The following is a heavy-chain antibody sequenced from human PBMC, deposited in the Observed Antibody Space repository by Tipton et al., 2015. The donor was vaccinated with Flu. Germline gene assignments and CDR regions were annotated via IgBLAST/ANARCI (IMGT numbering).Heavy chain of an antibody. J-gene: IGHJ6*02. CDR2: INQGGSEK. D-gene: IGHD6-13*01. CDR1: GFTFSTYW. V-gene: IGHV3-7*01. Sequence: SLRLSCAASGFTFSTYWMGWVRQAPGKGLEWVANINQGGSEKYYVDSVKGRFTISRDNAKNSLHLQMNSLRAGDTAVYYCARGPLPDSNWYNGMDVWGQGTTVTVSS. CDR3: ARGPLPDSNWYNGMDV.